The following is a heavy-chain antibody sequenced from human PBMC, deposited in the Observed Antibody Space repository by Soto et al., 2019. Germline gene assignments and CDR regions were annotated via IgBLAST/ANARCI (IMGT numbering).Heavy chain of an antibody. CDR1: GFTFSNYA. J-gene: IGHJ3*02. D-gene: IGHD1-1*01. V-gene: IGHV3-23*01. CDR3: AKARRISTTTRSVKDAVHI. Sequence: EVQLLESGGGLVQPGDSLRLSCVASGFTFSNYAMTWVRQAPGKGLEWVSGIDGSGGITYYTESVKGRFTISRDNSKNTLFLQMNRLRVADTAIYYCAKARRISTTTRSVKDAVHIWGRGTMVTVSS. CDR2: IDGSGGIT.